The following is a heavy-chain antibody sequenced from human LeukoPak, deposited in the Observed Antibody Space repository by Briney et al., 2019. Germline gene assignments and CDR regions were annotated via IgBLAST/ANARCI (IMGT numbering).Heavy chain of an antibody. CDR3: ARVSSSWYQDWYFDL. Sequence: SETLSLTCTVSGGSISSSSYYWGWIRQPPGKGLEWIGSIYHSGSSYYNPSLKSRVTISVDTSKNQFSLKLSSVTAADTAVYYCARVSSSWYQDWYFDLWGRGTLVTVSS. V-gene: IGHV4-39*07. CDR2: IYHSGSS. CDR1: GGSISSSSYY. J-gene: IGHJ2*01. D-gene: IGHD6-13*01.